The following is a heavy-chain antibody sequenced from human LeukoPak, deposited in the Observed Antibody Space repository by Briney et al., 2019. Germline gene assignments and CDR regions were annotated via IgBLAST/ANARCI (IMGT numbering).Heavy chain of an antibody. Sequence: GASVKVSCKGSGYTFTSYYMHWVRQAPGQGLEWMGIINPSGGSTSYAQKFQGGDTMTRDTSTSTVYMELSSLRSEDTAVYYCARERMSGYDFDYWGQGTLVTVSS. CDR3: ARERMSGYDFDY. J-gene: IGHJ4*02. D-gene: IGHD5-12*01. CDR2: INPSGGST. V-gene: IGHV1-46*01. CDR1: GYTFTSYY.